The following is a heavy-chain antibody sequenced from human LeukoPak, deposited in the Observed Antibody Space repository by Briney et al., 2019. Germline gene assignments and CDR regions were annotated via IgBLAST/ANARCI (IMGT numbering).Heavy chain of an antibody. Sequence: TGGSLRLSCAASGFTFSSYAMSWVRQAPGKGLEWVSAISGSGGSTYYADSVKGRFTISRDNSKNTLYLQMNSLRAEDTAVYYCAKHHWLLNYYYDMGVWGNRTTVTVSS. V-gene: IGHV3-23*01. J-gene: IGHJ6*03. CDR1: GFTFSSYA. CDR3: AKHHWLLNYYYDMGV. CDR2: ISGSGGST. D-gene: IGHD6-19*01.